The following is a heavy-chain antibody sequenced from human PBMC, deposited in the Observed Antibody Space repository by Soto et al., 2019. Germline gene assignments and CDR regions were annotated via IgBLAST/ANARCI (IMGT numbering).Heavy chain of an antibody. CDR2: IFDSGNA. J-gene: IGHJ4*02. CDR1: GGSINSYC. CDR3: ARHRRTTVAKFYFDN. D-gene: IGHD4-4*01. V-gene: IGHV4-59*08. Sequence: QVQLQESGPGLVKPSETLSLTCTVSGGSINSYCWSWIRQPPGKGLEWIAYIFDSGNANYNPSLKGRVTLSLDTSKNQFSLKLTSVTAADTAVYYCARHRRTTVAKFYFDNWGQGALVTVSS.